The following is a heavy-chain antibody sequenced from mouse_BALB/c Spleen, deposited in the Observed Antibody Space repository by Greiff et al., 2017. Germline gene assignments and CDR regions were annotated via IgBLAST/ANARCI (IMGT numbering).Heavy chain of an antibody. D-gene: IGHD3-3*01. CDR3: ARQGPTDY. J-gene: IGHJ2*01. V-gene: IGHV5-12-1*01. CDR2: ISSGGGST. CDR1: GFAFSSYD. Sequence: EVMLVESGGGLVKPGGSLKLSCAASGFAFSSYDMSWVRQTPEKRLEWVAYISSGGGSTYYPDTVKGRFTISRDNAKNTLYLQMSSLKSEDTAMYYCARQGPTDYWGQGTTLTVSS.